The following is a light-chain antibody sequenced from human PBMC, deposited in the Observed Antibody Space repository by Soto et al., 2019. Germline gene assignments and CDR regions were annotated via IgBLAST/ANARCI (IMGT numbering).Light chain of an antibody. V-gene: IGKV1-9*01. J-gene: IGKJ5*01. CDR3: QQHNSYHSS. CDR2: TAS. CDR1: QGISSY. Sequence: DIQLTQSPSFLSASVGDRVTITCRASQGISSYLAWYQQKPGKAPKLLIYTASTLQSGVPSRFSGRGSGTEFTLTVSSLQPEDFATYDGQQHNSYHSSFGHGTRLDIK.